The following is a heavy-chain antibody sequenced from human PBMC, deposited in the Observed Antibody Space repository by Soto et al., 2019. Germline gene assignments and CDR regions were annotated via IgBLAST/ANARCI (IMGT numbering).Heavy chain of an antibody. CDR3: ARKYYYDSSGYPPNYYGMDV. CDR2: IIPIFGTA. J-gene: IGHJ6*02. D-gene: IGHD3-22*01. V-gene: IGHV1-69*13. Sequence: GASVKVSCKASGGTFSSYAISWVRQAPGQGLEWMGGIIPIFGTANYAQKFQGRVTITADESTSTAYMELSSLRSEDTAVYYCARKYYYDSSGYPPNYYGMDVWGQGTTVTVSS. CDR1: GGTFSSYA.